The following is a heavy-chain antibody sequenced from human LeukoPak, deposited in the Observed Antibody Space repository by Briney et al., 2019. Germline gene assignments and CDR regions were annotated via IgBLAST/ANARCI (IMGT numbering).Heavy chain of an antibody. Sequence: GGSLKLSCAASGFTFSSYAMNWVRQAPGKGLEWVSGISGSGGSTYYADSVKGRFTISRDNSKNTLYLQMNSLRAEDTAVHYCAKSGYYDILTGYPIEYWGQGTLVTVSS. J-gene: IGHJ4*02. CDR1: GFTFSSYA. CDR2: ISGSGGST. D-gene: IGHD3-9*01. CDR3: AKSGYYDILTGYPIEY. V-gene: IGHV3-23*01.